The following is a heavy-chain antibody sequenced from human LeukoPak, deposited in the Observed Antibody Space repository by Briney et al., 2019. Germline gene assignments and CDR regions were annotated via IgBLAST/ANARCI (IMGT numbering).Heavy chain of an antibody. D-gene: IGHD3-16*01. V-gene: IGHV3-11*04. J-gene: IGHJ4*02. CDR1: GFTFSDYY. CDR3: ARGSMVTFGAVLDY. CDR2: IGTRVNTI. Sequence: GGSLRLSCAASGFTFSDYYMSWIRQAPGKGLEWFSYIGTRVNTIYYADSVKGRFTISRDNAKKSLYLQMNSLRAEDTAVYYCARGSMVTFGAVLDYWGQGTLVTVSS.